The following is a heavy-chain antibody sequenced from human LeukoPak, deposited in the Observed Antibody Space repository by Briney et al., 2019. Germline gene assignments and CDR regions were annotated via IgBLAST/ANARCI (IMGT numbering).Heavy chain of an antibody. D-gene: IGHD2-15*01. V-gene: IGHV3-53*01. CDR1: GFTVSSNY. Sequence: PWGSLRLSCAVSGFTVSSNYMTWVRQAPGKGLEWVSVIYSGGDKYYADSVKGRFTISRDNSKNTLYLQMNSLRAEDTAVYYCARDRRYCSGDSCYSGVDYWGQGTLVTVSS. CDR2: IYSGGDK. J-gene: IGHJ4*02. CDR3: ARDRRYCSGDSCYSGVDY.